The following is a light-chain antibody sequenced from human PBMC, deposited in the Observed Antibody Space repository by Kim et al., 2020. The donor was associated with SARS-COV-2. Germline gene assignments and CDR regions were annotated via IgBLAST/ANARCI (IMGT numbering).Light chain of an antibody. V-gene: IGLV1-51*01. CDR2: DNN. CDR1: SSNIGNNY. Sequence: QAVLTQPPSVSAAPGQKVTISCSGSSSNIGNNYVSWYQQLPGTAPKLLIYDNNRRPSGIPDRFSGSKSGTSATLGITGLQTGDEADYHCGTWDSSLIAWVFGGGTQLTVL. CDR3: GTWDSSLIAWV. J-gene: IGLJ3*02.